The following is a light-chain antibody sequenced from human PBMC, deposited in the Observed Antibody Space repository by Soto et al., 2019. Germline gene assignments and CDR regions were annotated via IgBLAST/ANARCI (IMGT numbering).Light chain of an antibody. Sequence: DIQLTQSPSFLSPSIGESVTITCRASQVISTSLAWYQQKPGKVPQILISAASAVHSGVPSRFSGSGSGTDFTLTISSLQPEDAAVYYCQQYNNWPQTFGQGTKVDIK. J-gene: IGKJ1*01. CDR3: QQYNNWPQT. V-gene: IGKV1-27*01. CDR2: AAS. CDR1: QVISTS.